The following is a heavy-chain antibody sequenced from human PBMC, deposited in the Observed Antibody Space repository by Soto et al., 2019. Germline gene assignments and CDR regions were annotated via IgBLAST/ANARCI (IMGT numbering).Heavy chain of an antibody. CDR3: AHRRNLDGYQTYYFDY. D-gene: IGHD5-12*01. J-gene: IGHJ4*02. CDR1: GFSLSTSGVG. V-gene: IGHV2-5*02. Sequence: QITLKESGPTLVKPTQTLTLTCTFSGFSLSTSGVGVGWIRQPPGKALEWLALIYWDDDKRYSPSLKSRLTITKDTSKTQVVLTITNMDPVDTATYYCAHRRNLDGYQTYYFDYWGQGTLVTVSS. CDR2: IYWDDDK.